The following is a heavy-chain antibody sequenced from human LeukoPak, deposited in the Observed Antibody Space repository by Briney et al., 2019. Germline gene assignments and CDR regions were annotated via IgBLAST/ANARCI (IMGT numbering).Heavy chain of an antibody. CDR3: ASYHYDSSGYYPPAEYFQH. CDR1: GYSFTNYW. D-gene: IGHD3-22*01. V-gene: IGHV5-51*01. CDR2: IYPGDSDT. J-gene: IGHJ1*01. Sequence: GEALDTSWKGSGYSFTNYWIGWGRQMPGNGLEWVGIIYPGDSDTRYSPSLQGQVTISADKSISTAYLQWSSLKASDTAMYYCASYHYDSSGYYPPAEYFQHWGQGTLVTVSS.